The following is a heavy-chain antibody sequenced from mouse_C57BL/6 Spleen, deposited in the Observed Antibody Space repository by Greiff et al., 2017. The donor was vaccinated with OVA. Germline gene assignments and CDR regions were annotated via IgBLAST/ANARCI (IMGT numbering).Heavy chain of an antibody. J-gene: IGHJ1*03. CDR2: IHPNSGST. CDR3: ARDYYCSKGWYFDV. CDR1: GYTFTSYW. D-gene: IGHD1-1*01. Sequence: QVQLQQPGAELVKPGASVKLSCKASGYTFTSYWMHWVKQRPGQGLEWIGMIHPNSGSTNYNEKFKSKATLTVDKSSSTAYMQLSSLTSEDSAVYYCARDYYCSKGWYFDVWGTGTTVTVSS. V-gene: IGHV1-64*01.